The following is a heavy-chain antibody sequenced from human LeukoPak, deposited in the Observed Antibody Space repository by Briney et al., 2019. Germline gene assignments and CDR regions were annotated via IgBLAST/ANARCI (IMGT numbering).Heavy chain of an antibody. Sequence: GESLKISCKGSGYSFTSYWTAWVRQMPGKGLEWMGIIYPGDSDTRYSPSFQGQVTISADKSISTAYLQWGSLKASDTAIYYCARRSYYDSRGYFDYWGQGALVTVSS. J-gene: IGHJ4*02. V-gene: IGHV5-51*01. CDR3: ARRSYYDSRGYFDY. CDR1: GYSFTSYW. CDR2: IYPGDSDT. D-gene: IGHD3-22*01.